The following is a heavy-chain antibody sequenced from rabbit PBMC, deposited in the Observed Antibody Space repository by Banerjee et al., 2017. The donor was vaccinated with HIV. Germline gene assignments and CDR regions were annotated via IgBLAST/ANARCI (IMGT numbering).Heavy chain of an antibody. J-gene: IGHJ4*01. D-gene: IGHD1-1*01. CDR1: GFDLSSYYV. CDR2: IDTGDGGT. Sequence: QSLEESGGGLVKPEGSLTLTCKASGFDLSSYYVMCWVRQAPGKGLEWIGCIDTGDGGTYYASWAKGRFTISKTSSTTVTLQMTSLTAADTATYFCARETDVRHSDYYIPFNLWGPGTLVTVS. V-gene: IGHV1S40*01. CDR3: ARETDVRHSDYYIPFNL.